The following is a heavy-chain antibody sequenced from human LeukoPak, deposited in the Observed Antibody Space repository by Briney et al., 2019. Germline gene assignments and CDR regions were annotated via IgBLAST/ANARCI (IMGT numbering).Heavy chain of an antibody. CDR2: ISGSGGST. J-gene: IGHJ4*02. V-gene: IGHV3-23*01. CDR3: AKDPSAWIQLWYYFDY. CDR1: GFTFSSYA. Sequence: PGGSLRLSCAASGFTFSSYAMSWVRQAPGKGLEWVSAISGSGGSTYYADSVKGRFTISGDNSKNTLYLQMNSLRAEDTAVYYCAKDPSAWIQLWYYFDYWGQGTLVTVSS. D-gene: IGHD5-18*01.